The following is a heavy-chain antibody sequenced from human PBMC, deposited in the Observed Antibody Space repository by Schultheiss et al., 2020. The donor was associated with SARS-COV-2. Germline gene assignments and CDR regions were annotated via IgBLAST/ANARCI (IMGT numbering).Heavy chain of an antibody. CDR2: ISAYNGNT. CDR1: GYTFTSYG. Sequence: ASVKVSCKASGYTFTSYGISWVRQAPGQGLEWMGWISAYNGNTNYAQKLQGRVTMTTDTSTSTAYMELRSLRSDDTAVYYCARGVERITSPRVWRQWGDYYYYMDVWGKGTTVTVSS. J-gene: IGHJ6*03. V-gene: IGHV1-18*01. D-gene: IGHD2-2*01. CDR3: ARGVERITSPRVWRQWGDYYYYMDV.